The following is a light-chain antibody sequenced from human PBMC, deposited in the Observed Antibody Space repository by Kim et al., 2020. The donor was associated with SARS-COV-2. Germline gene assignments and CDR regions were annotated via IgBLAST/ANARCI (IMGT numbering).Light chain of an antibody. V-gene: IGLV6-57*02. Sequence: NFMLTQPHSVSESPGKTVTISCTGSSGSIASNYVQWYQQRPGSAATTVIYEDNQRPSGVPDRFSGSIDSSSSSASLTISGLKTEDEADYYCQSYDSSIFWVLGGGTKLNVL. J-gene: IGLJ3*02. CDR2: EDN. CDR3: QSYDSSIFWV. CDR1: SGSIASNY.